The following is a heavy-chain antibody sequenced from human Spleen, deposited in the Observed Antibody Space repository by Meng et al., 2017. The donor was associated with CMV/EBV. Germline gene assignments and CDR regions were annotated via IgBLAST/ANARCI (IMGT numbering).Heavy chain of an antibody. CDR1: GFTFSSYS. J-gene: IGHJ4*02. CDR2: ISSSSSYI. D-gene: IGHD2-15*01. CDR3: ARDVVEGSVWLGY. Sequence: GESLKISCAASGFTFSSYSMNWVRQAPGKGLEWVSSISSSSSYIYYADSLKGRFTISRDNAKNSLYLQMNSLRAEDSAVYYCARDVVEGSVWLGYWGQGTLVTVSS. V-gene: IGHV3-21*01.